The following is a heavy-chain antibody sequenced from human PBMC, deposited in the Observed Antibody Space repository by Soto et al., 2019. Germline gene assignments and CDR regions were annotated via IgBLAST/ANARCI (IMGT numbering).Heavy chain of an antibody. CDR2: IYWDDDK. CDR3: ARGGWTTYYSPFFDY. Sequence: QITLKESGPTLVRPTQTLTLTCTFSGFSLSSSGVGVGWIRQPPGKALEWLALIYWDDDKRYSPSLKSRLTLTKDTSKNQVVLTLTKLDPVDTATYYCARGGWTTYYSPFFDYWGQGTLVTVSS. CDR1: GFSLSSSGVG. D-gene: IGHD3-10*01. V-gene: IGHV2-5*02. J-gene: IGHJ4*02.